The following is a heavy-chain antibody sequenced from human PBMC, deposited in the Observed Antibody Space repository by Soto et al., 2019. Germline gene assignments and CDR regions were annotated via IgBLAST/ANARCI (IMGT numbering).Heavy chain of an antibody. CDR1: GFTFNSYA. D-gene: IGHD1-1*01. CDR2: ISVSGDNT. Sequence: PGGSLRLSCAASGFTFNSYAMSWVRQAPGKGLEWVSSISVSGDNTYYADSVKGRFTISRDNSKNTFYLQMSSLRADDTAEYYCAKAGTHSYFDYWGQGTLVTVSS. J-gene: IGHJ4*02. CDR3: AKAGTHSYFDY. V-gene: IGHV3-23*01.